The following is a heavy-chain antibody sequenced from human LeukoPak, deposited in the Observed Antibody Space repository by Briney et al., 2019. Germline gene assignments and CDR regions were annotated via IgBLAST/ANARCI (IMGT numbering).Heavy chain of an antibody. Sequence: SETLSLTCTVSGGSISTYYWSWIRQPPGKGLEWIGYVYYSGSTNYNPSLKGRVTISVDTSKKQFSLKLNSVTAADTAVYYCARLDHYDISGYYYLGIFDYWGQGTLVTVSS. V-gene: IGHV4-59*08. CDR2: VYYSGST. J-gene: IGHJ4*02. CDR1: GGSISTYY. D-gene: IGHD3-22*01. CDR3: ARLDHYDISGYYYLGIFDY.